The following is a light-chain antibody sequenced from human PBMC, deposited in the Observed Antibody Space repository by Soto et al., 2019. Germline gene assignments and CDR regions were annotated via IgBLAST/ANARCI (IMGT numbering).Light chain of an antibody. CDR2: DVS. Sequence: CVLTQPASVSWSPGQSITSSCTGTSSDVGAYNYVSWYQQPPAKPPKLMNYDVSHRPSGVSHRFSAYKSGNTASLNISGLQGEDEADYYCGSYTTSSNYVFGTGTKVTVL. V-gene: IGLV2-14*01. CDR3: GSYTTSSNYV. J-gene: IGLJ1*01. CDR1: SSDVGAYNY.